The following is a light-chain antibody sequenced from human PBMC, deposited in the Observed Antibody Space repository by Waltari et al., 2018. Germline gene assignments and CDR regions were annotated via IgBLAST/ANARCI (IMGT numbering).Light chain of an antibody. Sequence: SYELTQPPSVSVSPGQTARIPCSGDALPKKYAYWYQQKSGQAPVLVIYEDSKRPSGIPGRLSGARAGTLAALTISGAQVEDEADYFCYSTDSGANYRVFGGGTKLTVL. CDR2: EDS. J-gene: IGLJ3*02. V-gene: IGLV3-10*01. CDR1: ALPKKY. CDR3: YSTDSGANYRV.